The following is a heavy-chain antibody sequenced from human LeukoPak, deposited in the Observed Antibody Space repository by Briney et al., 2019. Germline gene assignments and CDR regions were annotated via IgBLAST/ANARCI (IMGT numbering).Heavy chain of an antibody. D-gene: IGHD6-19*01. CDR3: ARDRGPGGLAGTYY. CDR2: IWHDGSNQ. V-gene: IGHV3-33*01. J-gene: IGHJ4*02. CDR1: GFTFSSYA. Sequence: GRSLRLSCAASGFTFSSYAMHWVRQIPGKGLECVAVIWHDGSNQTYTDSVKGRFTISRDNSKNTLDLHTNSLRAEDTAVYYCARDRGPGGLAGTYYWGQGTLVTVSS.